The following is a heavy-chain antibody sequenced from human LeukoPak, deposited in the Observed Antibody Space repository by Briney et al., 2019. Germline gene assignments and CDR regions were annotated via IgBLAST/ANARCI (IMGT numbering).Heavy chain of an antibody. CDR2: IIPIFGTT. CDR3: ARDRGHGAVAGNDPAFHY. D-gene: IGHD6-19*01. J-gene: IGHJ4*02. CDR1: GDTFSSYA. V-gene: IGHV1-69*05. Sequence: WPTVNLSCKASGDTFSSYAFSWMRQPPCPCIQWMRGIIPIFGTTNYTQTFKRSVTITTDESTSTAYMELSSLRSEDTAVYYCARDRGHGAVAGNDPAFHYWGQGTLVTVSS.